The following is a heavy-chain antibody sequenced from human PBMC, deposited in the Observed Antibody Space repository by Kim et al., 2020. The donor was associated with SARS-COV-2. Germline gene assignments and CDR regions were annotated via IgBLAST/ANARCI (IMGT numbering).Heavy chain of an antibody. D-gene: IGHD6-13*01. Sequence: GGSLRLSCAASGFTFSSYAMSWVRQAPGKGLEWVSAISGSGGSTYYADSVKGRFTISRDNSKNTLYLQMNSLRAEDTAVYYCANLIAAAGMGFDYWGQGTLVTVSS. CDR3: ANLIAAAGMGFDY. V-gene: IGHV3-23*01. CDR1: GFTFSSYA. J-gene: IGHJ4*02. CDR2: ISGSGGST.